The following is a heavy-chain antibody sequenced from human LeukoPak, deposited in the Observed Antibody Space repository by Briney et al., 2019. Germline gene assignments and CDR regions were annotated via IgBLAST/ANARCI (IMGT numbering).Heavy chain of an antibody. CDR3: ARVAGASDRRDAFDI. V-gene: IGHV1-18*01. CDR1: GYTFTSYG. D-gene: IGHD1-26*01. Sequence: GASVKVSCKASGYTFTSYGISWVRQAPGQGREWMGWISAYNGNTNYAQKLQGRVTITTDTSTSTAYMELRSLRSDDTAVYYCARVAGASDRRDAFDIWGQGTMVTVSS. CDR2: ISAYNGNT. J-gene: IGHJ3*02.